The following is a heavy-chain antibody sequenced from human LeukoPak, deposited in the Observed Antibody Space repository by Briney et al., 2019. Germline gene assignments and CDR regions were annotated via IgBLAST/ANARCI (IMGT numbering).Heavy chain of an antibody. CDR3: ARQEYSSSWSPPEYFDL. CDR1: GDSISSGDYY. V-gene: IGHV4-61*02. D-gene: IGHD6-13*01. J-gene: IGHJ2*01. CDR2: IYHSGST. Sequence: SQTLSLTCTVSGDSISSGDYYWSWIRQPAGKGLEWIGSIYHSGSTYFNPSLKSRVTISVDTSKNHFSLNLNSVTAADTAVYYCARQEYSSSWSPPEYFDLWGRGTLVTVSS.